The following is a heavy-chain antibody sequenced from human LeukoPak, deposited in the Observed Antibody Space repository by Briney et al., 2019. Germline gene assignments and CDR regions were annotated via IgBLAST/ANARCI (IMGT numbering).Heavy chain of an antibody. CDR2: IYHSGST. CDR3: ARHKMVRGVIAAKYYFDY. V-gene: IGHV4-4*02. CDR1: GGSISSSNW. J-gene: IGHJ4*02. Sequence: SETLSLTCAVSGGSISSSNWWSWVRQPPGKGLEWIGEIYHSGSTNYNPSLKSRVTISVDTSKNQFSLKLSSVTAADTAVYYCARHKMVRGVIAAKYYFDYWGQGTLVTGSS. D-gene: IGHD3-10*01.